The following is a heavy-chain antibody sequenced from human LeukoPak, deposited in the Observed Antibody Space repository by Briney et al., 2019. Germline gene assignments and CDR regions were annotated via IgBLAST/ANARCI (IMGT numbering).Heavy chain of an antibody. CDR3: ARLIRGAHDYDFWSGSQPYYMDV. CDR2: IIPIFGTA. CDR1: GGTFSSYA. Sequence: SVKVSCKASGGTFSSYAISWVRQAPGQGLEWMGGIIPIFGTANHAQKFQGRVTITTDESTSTAYMELSSLRSEDMAVYYCARLIRGAHDYDFWSGSQPYYMDVWGKGTTVTVSS. V-gene: IGHV1-69*05. J-gene: IGHJ6*03. D-gene: IGHD3-3*01.